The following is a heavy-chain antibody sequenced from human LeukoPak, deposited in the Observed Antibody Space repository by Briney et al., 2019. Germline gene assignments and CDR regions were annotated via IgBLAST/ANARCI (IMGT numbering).Heavy chain of an antibody. J-gene: IGHJ5*02. CDR1: GGSFSGYY. V-gene: IGHV4-34*01. Sequence: SETLSLTCAVYGGSFSGYYWSWIRQPPGKGLEWIGEINHSGSTNYNPSLKSRVTISVDTSKNQFSLKLSSVTAADTAVYYCARANSYSSGWYRKLWFDPWGQGTLVTVSS. CDR3: ARANSYSSGWYRKLWFDP. D-gene: IGHD6-19*01. CDR2: INHSGST.